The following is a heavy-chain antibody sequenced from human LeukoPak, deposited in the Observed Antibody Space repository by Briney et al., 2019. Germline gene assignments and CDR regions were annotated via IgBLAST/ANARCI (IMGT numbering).Heavy chain of an antibody. Sequence: PGGSLRLSCAASGFTFSSYGMSWVRQAPGKGLEWVSAISGSGGSTYYADSVKGRFTISRDNSKNTLYLQMNSLRAEDTAVYYCAKDLGSDYYGSGSWGQGTLVTVSS. CDR1: GFTFSSYG. J-gene: IGHJ4*02. V-gene: IGHV3-23*01. CDR3: AKDLGSDYYGSGS. D-gene: IGHD3-10*01. CDR2: ISGSGGST.